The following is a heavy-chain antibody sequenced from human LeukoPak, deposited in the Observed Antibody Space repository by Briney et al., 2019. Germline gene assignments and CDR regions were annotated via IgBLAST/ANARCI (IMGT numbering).Heavy chain of an antibody. Sequence: PSETLSLTCNVSGGSLTDTSNFWAWVRQPPGGGLEWIGSIHYTANTTSNPSLKGRVTISADTSRNHFSLRLKSVTAADTAVYYCTSLMCTARTCNWFDPWGQGTQVTVSS. CDR1: GGSLTDTSNF. D-gene: IGHD2-21*02. CDR3: TSLMCTARTCNWFDP. J-gene: IGHJ5*02. V-gene: IGHV4-39*02. CDR2: IHYTANT.